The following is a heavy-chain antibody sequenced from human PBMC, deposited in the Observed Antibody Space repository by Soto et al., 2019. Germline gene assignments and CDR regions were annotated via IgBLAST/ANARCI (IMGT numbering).Heavy chain of an antibody. CDR2: ISAYNGNT. Sequence: VASVKVSCKASGYTFTSYGISWVRQAPGQGLEWMGWISAYNGNTNYAQKLQGRVTMTTDTSTSTAYMELRSLRSDDTAVYYCARSIYYYDSSGYHYWGQGTLVTVSS. CDR1: GYTFTSYG. D-gene: IGHD3-22*01. J-gene: IGHJ4*02. V-gene: IGHV1-18*01. CDR3: ARSIYYYDSSGYHY.